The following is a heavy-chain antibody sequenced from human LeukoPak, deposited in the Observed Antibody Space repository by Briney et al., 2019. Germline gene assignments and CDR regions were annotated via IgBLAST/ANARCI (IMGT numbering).Heavy chain of an antibody. Sequence: PGRSLRLSCAASGFTFSSYNMNWVRQAPGKGLEWVSSISSSGNYIYYADSLKGRFTISRDNAKNSLYLQMNSLRADDTAVYFCASAQGGDILPDYFHHWGQGTLVTVSS. D-gene: IGHD2-15*01. CDR1: GFTFSSYN. J-gene: IGHJ1*01. V-gene: IGHV3-21*01. CDR2: ISSSGNYI. CDR3: ASAQGGDILPDYFHH.